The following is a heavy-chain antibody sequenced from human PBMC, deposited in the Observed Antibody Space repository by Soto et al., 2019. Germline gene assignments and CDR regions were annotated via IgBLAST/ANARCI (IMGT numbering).Heavy chain of an antibody. J-gene: IGHJ4*02. CDR2: IYYSGST. Sequence: SETLSLTCTVSGGSISSGGYYWIWIRQHPGKGLEWIGYIYYSGSTYYNPSLKSRVTISVDTSKNQFSLKLSSVTAADTAVYYCARAATPGRSDYWGQGTLVTVSS. V-gene: IGHV4-31*02. D-gene: IGHD2-15*01. CDR1: GGSISSGGYY. CDR3: ARAATPGRSDY.